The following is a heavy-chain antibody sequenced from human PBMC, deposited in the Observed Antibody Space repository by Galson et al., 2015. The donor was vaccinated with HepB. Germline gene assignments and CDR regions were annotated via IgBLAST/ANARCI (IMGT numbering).Heavy chain of an antibody. CDR2: ISYDGSNK. D-gene: IGHD1-26*01. V-gene: IGHV3-30*04. CDR3: ARPSGSYGDGFDI. Sequence: SLRLSCAASGFTFSSYAMHWVRQAPGKGLEWVAVISYDGSNKYYADSVKGRFTISRDNSKNTLYLQMNSLRAEDTAVYYCARPSGSYGDGFDIWGQGTMVTVSS. CDR1: GFTFSSYA. J-gene: IGHJ3*02.